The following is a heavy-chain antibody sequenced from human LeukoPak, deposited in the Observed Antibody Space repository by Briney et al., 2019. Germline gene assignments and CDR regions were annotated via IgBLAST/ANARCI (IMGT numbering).Heavy chain of an antibody. CDR2: INLRGST. V-gene: IGHV4-34*01. CDR3: ARATRVRGVYAFDI. Sequence: SETLSHTCAVYGGSFNDYYWNWIRQPPGKGLEWIGEINLRGSTTYNPSLKSRVTISLDESKNQFSLKLSSVTAADTAVYFCARATRVRGVYAFDIWGQGTMVTVSS. D-gene: IGHD3-10*01. J-gene: IGHJ3*02. CDR1: GGSFNDYY.